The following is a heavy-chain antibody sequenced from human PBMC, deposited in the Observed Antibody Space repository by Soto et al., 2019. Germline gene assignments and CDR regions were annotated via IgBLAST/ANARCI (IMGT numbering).Heavy chain of an antibody. J-gene: IGHJ5*02. Sequence: GASVKVSCKASGYTFTSYYMHWVRQAPGQGLEWMGGITPIFGTANYAQKFQGRVTITADESTSTAYMELSSLRSEDTAVYYCARDDSSSGVRGNWFDPWGQGTLVTVSS. D-gene: IGHD6-6*01. CDR3: ARDDSSSGVRGNWFDP. CDR1: GYTFTSYY. V-gene: IGHV1-69*13. CDR2: ITPIFGTA.